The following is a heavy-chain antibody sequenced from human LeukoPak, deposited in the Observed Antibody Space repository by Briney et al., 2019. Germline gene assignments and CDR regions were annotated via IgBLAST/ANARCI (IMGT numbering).Heavy chain of an antibody. CDR3: ARYTHSYGFDI. CDR1: GYTSTSPD. CDR2: MNPSDNT. V-gene: IGHV1-8*01. Sequence: ASVEVSCNSSGYTSTSPDINWGRQAPGKGLEWLGWMNPSDNTGYAQNLQGRLTMTRDTSINTAYMELCSLRSEDTDEYYCARYTHSYGFDIWGQGTMVTVSS. J-gene: IGHJ3*02.